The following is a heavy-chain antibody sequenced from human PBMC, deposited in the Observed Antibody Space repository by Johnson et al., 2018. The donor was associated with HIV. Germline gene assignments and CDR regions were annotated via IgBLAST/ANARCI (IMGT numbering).Heavy chain of an antibody. V-gene: IGHV3-9*01. CDR1: GFTFDDYA. CDR2: ISCNSGSI. Sequence: VQLVESGGGLVQPGRSLRLSCAASGFTFDDYAMHWVRQAPGKGLEWVSGISCNSGSIGYADSVKGRFTISRDNAKNSLYLQMNSLRAEDTAVYYCARDPPGTTAGAFDIWGQGTMVTVSS. CDR3: ARDPPGTTAGAFDI. D-gene: IGHD1-7*01. J-gene: IGHJ3*02.